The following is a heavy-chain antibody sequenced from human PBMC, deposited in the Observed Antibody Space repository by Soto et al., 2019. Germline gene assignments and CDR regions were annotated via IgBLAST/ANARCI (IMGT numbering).Heavy chain of an antibody. CDR3: ARHGTYYDILTGPESARIYNWFDP. CDR1: GYSFTSYW. J-gene: IGHJ5*02. V-gene: IGHV5-10-1*01. CDR2: IDPSDSYT. Sequence: GESLKISCKGSGYSFTSYWISWVRQMPGKGLEWMGRIDPSDSYTNYSPSFQGHVTISADKSISTAYLEWSSLKASDTAMYYCARHGTYYDILTGPESARIYNWFDPWGQGSLVTVS. D-gene: IGHD3-9*01.